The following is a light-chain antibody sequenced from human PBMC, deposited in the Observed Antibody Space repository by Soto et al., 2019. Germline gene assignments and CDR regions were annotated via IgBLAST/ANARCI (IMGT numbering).Light chain of an antibody. CDR1: QSITSSY. Sequence: EIVLTQSPGTLSLSPGERATLSCRASQSITSSYLAWYQQKPGQAPRLLIYGASRRATDIPDRVSGSGSGTDFTLTISRLEPEDFAVYYSQLSDSPSYPLGQGTKLEI. V-gene: IGKV3-20*01. CDR3: QLSDSPSYP. J-gene: IGKJ2*01. CDR2: GAS.